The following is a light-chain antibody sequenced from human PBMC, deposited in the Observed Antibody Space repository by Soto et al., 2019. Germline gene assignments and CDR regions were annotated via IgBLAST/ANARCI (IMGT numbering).Light chain of an antibody. Sequence: QSVLTQPPSPAGAFGQSVTISCTGTSSDVGGYNYVSSYQQHPGKAPKLMIYEVSERPSGVPDRFSGSKSGNTASLTVSGLQADDEADYYCSSYSGTNYHYVFGTGTKVTVL. V-gene: IGLV2-8*01. CDR1: SSDVGGYNY. CDR2: EVS. CDR3: SSYSGTNYHYV. J-gene: IGLJ1*01.